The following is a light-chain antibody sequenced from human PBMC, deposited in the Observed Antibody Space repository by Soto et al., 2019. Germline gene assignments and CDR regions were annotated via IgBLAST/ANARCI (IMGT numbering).Light chain of an antibody. Sequence: EIVLTQSPGTLSLSPGERATLSCRASQSVGSSYLAWYQQKPGQAPRLLIYGVSSRATGIPDRFSGSGSETDFTLTISRLEPEDFEVYYCQQYGGSPRTFGQGTKVEIK. CDR3: QQYGGSPRT. CDR2: GVS. J-gene: IGKJ1*01. V-gene: IGKV3-20*01. CDR1: QSVGSSY.